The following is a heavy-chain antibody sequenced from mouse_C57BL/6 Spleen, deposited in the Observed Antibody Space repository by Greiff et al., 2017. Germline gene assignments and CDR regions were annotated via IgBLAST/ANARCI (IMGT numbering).Heavy chain of an antibody. CDR1: GYTFTDYY. CDR2: IFPGSGST. CDR3: ARSPLLTTVVATRYAMDY. Sequence: QVQLQQSGPELVKPGASVKISCKASGYTFTDYYINWVKQRPGQGLEWIGWIFPGSGSTYYNEKFKGKATLTVDKSSSTAYMLLSSLTSEDSAVYFCARSPLLTTVVATRYAMDYWGQGTSVTVSS. D-gene: IGHD1-1*01. J-gene: IGHJ4*01. V-gene: IGHV1-75*01.